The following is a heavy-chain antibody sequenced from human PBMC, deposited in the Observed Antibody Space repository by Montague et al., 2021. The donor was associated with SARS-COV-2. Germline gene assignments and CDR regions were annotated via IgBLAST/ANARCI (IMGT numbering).Heavy chain of an antibody. J-gene: IGHJ6*02. Sequence: PALVKPTQTLTLTCTFSGFSLSTSGMCVSWIRQPPGKALEWLALXDWDDDKYYSTSLKTRLTISKDTSKNQVVLTMTNMDPVDTATYYCARVDILTGYYAYGMDVWGQGTTVTVSS. D-gene: IGHD3-9*01. V-gene: IGHV2-70*01. CDR2: XDWDDDK. CDR1: GFSLSTSGMC. CDR3: ARVDILTGYYAYGMDV.